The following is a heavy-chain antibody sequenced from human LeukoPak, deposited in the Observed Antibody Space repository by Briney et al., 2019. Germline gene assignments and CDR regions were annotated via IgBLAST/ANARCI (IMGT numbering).Heavy chain of an antibody. Sequence: GASVKVSCKASGGTFSSYAISWVRQAPGQGLEWMGGIIPIFGTANYAQKFQGRVTITADKSTSTAYMELSSLRSEDTAVYYCASNSPHPVPILTGWMPRDYYYYMDVWGKGTTVTVSS. V-gene: IGHV1-69*06. J-gene: IGHJ6*03. CDR1: GGTFSSYA. CDR2: IIPIFGTA. D-gene: IGHD3-9*01. CDR3: ASNSPHPVPILTGWMPRDYYYYMDV.